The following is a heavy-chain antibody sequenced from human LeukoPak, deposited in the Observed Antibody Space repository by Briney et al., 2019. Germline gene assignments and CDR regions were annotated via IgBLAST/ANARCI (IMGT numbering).Heavy chain of an antibody. Sequence: GGSLRLSCAACGFILSDHYIDWVRQAPGKGLEWVGRTRNKANSYTTEYAASVKGRFTISRDDPKNLLYLQMNSLKSEDTAVYYCAKVPYLRRDDFDYWGQGTLVTVSS. V-gene: IGHV3-72*01. CDR1: GFILSDHY. J-gene: IGHJ4*02. CDR2: TRNKANSYTT. CDR3: AKVPYLRRDDFDY.